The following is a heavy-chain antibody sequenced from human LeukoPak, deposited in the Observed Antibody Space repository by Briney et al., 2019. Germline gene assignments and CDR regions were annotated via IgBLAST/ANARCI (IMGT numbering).Heavy chain of an antibody. CDR1: GFTFSSYW. CDR3: ARERIVVTNWFDP. V-gene: IGHV3-74*01. J-gene: IGHJ5*02. Sequence: PGGSLRLSCAASGFTFSSYWMHWVRQAPGKGLVWVSRINSDGSSTTYADSVKGRFTISRDNAKNTLYLQMNSLRAEDTAVYSCARERIVVTNWFDPGGKGTLSPSPQ. CDR2: INSDGSST. D-gene: IGHD2-15*01.